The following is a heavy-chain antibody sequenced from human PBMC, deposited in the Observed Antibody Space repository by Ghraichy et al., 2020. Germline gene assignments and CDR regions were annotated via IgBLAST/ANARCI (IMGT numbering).Heavy chain of an antibody. Sequence: SETLSLTCAVYGGSFSGYYWSWIRQPPGKGLEWIGEINHSGSTNYNPSLKSRVTISVDTSKNQFSLKLSSGTAADTAVYYCASAALYGDYAHRGGDYWGQGTLVTVSP. V-gene: IGHV4-34*01. D-gene: IGHD4-17*01. J-gene: IGHJ4*02. CDR2: INHSGST. CDR3: ASAALYGDYAHRGGDY. CDR1: GGSFSGYY.